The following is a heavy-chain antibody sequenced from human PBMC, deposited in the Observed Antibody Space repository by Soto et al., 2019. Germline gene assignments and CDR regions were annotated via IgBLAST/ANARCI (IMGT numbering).Heavy chain of an antibody. D-gene: IGHD3-3*01. Sequence: WASVKVSCKASGYTFTSYGISWVRQAPGQGLEWMGWISAYNGNTNYAQKLQGRVTMTTDTSTSTAYMELRSLRSDDTAAYYCARDQSSITIFGVVAYYYYYGMDVWGQGTTVTVSS. V-gene: IGHV1-18*01. CDR2: ISAYNGNT. CDR3: ARDQSSITIFGVVAYYYYYGMDV. CDR1: GYTFTSYG. J-gene: IGHJ6*02.